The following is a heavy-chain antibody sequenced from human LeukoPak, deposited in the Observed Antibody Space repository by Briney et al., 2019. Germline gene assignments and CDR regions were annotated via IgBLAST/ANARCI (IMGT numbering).Heavy chain of an antibody. CDR1: GGSFSGYY. CDR3: ARGVKGSQRAFDI. J-gene: IGHJ3*02. CDR2: IYHSGST. D-gene: IGHD6-25*01. Sequence: SETLSLTCAVYGGSFSGYYWSWIRQPPGKGLEWIGYIYHSGSTYYNPSLKSRVTISVDRSKNQFSLKLSSVTAADTAVYYCARGVKGSQRAFDIWGQGTMVTVSS. V-gene: IGHV4-34*01.